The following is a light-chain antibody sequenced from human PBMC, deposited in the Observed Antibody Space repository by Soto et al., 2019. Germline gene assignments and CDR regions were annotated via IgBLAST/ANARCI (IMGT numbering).Light chain of an antibody. J-gene: IGLJ3*02. CDR1: SSDVGNYNY. CDR2: EVS. V-gene: IGLV2-8*01. Sequence: QSVLTQPPSASGTPGQSVTISCTGTSSDVGNYNYVSWYQQHPGKAPKLMIYEVSKRPSGVPDRFSGSKSGNTASLTVSGLQAEDEADYYCRSYAGDNNLMFGGGTKLTVL. CDR3: RSYAGDNNLM.